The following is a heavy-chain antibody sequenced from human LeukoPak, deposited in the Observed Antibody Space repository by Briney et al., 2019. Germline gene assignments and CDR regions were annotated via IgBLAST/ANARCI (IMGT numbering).Heavy chain of an antibody. Sequence: ASVKVSCKASGYTFTSYYMHWVRQAPGQGLEWMGIINPSGGSTNYAQKLQGRVTMTTDTSTSTAYMELRSLRSDDTAVYYCASSGKVGYSYGYGDYWGQGTLVTVSS. D-gene: IGHD5-18*01. CDR2: INPSGGST. CDR1: GYTFTSYY. J-gene: IGHJ4*02. V-gene: IGHV1-46*01. CDR3: ASSGKVGYSYGYGDY.